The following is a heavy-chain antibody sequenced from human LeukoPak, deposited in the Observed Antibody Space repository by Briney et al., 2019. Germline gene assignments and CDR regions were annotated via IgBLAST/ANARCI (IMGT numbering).Heavy chain of an antibody. V-gene: IGHV4-39*01. J-gene: IGHJ4*02. CDR2: VYYSGST. CDR3: ARGVAPSIAAAGTILSFDY. Sequence: SETLSLTCTVSGGSISSSSYYWGWIRQPPGKGLEWIGSVYYSGSTYYNPSLKSRVTISVDTSKNQFSLKLSSVTAADTAVYYCARGVAPSIAAAGTILSFDYWGQGTLVTVSS. CDR1: GGSISSSSYY. D-gene: IGHD6-13*01.